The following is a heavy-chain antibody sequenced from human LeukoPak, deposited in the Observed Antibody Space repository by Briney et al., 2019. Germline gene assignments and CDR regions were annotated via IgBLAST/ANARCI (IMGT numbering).Heavy chain of an antibody. D-gene: IGHD3-3*01. V-gene: IGHV1-3*01. CDR1: GYTFTSYA. Sequence: ASVKVSCKASGYTFTSYAMHWVRQAPGQRLEWMGWINAGNGNTKYSQKFQGRVTITRDTSASTAYMELSSLRSEDTAVYYCARDCANQDFWSGLYYYYYGMDVWGQGTTVTASS. CDR3: ARDCANQDFWSGLYYYYYGMDV. J-gene: IGHJ6*02. CDR2: INAGNGNT.